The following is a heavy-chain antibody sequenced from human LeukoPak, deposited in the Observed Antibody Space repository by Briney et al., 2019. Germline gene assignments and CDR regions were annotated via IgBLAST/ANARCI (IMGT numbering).Heavy chain of an antibody. D-gene: IGHD3-3*01. Sequence: ASVKVSCKASGYTFTSCDINWVRQATGQGLEWMGWMNPNSGNTGYAQKFQGRVTMTRNTSISTAYMELSSLRSEDTAVYYCARGGPRSSYDFWSGYWEDYYYGMDVWGQGTTVTVSS. CDR2: MNPNSGNT. J-gene: IGHJ6*02. CDR1: GYTFTSCD. V-gene: IGHV1-8*01. CDR3: ARGGPRSSYDFWSGYWEDYYYGMDV.